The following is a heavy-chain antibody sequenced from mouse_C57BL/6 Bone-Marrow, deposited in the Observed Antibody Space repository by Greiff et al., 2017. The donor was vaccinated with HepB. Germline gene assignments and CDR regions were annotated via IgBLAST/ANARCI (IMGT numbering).Heavy chain of an antibody. Sequence: QVQLQQSGAELVRPGTSVKVSCKASGYAFTNYLIEWVKQRPGQGLEWIGVINPGSGGTNYNEKFKGKATLTADKSSSTAYMHLSSLTSEDSAVYFCARRRYGSSPFAYWGQGTLVTVSA. CDR2: INPGSGGT. J-gene: IGHJ3*01. CDR1: GYAFTNYL. CDR3: ARRRYGSSPFAY. V-gene: IGHV1-54*01. D-gene: IGHD1-1*01.